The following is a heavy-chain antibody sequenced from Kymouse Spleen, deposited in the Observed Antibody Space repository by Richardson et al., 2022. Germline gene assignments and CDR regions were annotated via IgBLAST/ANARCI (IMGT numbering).Heavy chain of an antibody. CDR1: GFTFSSYW. V-gene: IGHV3-7*01. J-gene: IGHJ6*02. CDR3: ARGGGSGSYWYYYYGMDV. CDR2: IKQDGSEK. D-gene: IGHD3-10*01. Sequence: EVQLVESGGGLVQPGGSLRLSCAASGFTFSSYWMSWVRQAPGKGLEWVANIKQDGSEKYYVDSVKGRFTISRDNAKNSLYLQMNSLRAEDTAVYYCARGGGSGSYWYYYYGMDVWGQGTTVTVSS.